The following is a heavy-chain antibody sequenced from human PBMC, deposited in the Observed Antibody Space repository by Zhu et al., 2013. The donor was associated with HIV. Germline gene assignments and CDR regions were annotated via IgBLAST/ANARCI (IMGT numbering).Heavy chain of an antibody. CDR3: ARDPGEAVAGTGYYFDY. Sequence: QVQLVQSGAEVKKPGSSVKVSCKASGGTFSSYAISWVRQAPGQGLEWMGGIIPIFGTANYAQKFQGRVTITADESTSTAYMELSSLRSEDTAVYYCARDPGEAVAGTGYYFDYWGQGTLVTVSS. D-gene: IGHD6-19*01. CDR1: GGTFSSYA. J-gene: IGHJ4*02. V-gene: IGHV1-69*01. CDR2: IIPIFGTA.